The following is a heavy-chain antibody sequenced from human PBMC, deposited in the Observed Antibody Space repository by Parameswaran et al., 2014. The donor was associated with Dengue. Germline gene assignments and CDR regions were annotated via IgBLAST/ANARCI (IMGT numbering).Heavy chain of an antibody. CDR2: IYYSGST. J-gene: IGHJ5*02. D-gene: IGHD1-7*01. Sequence: VRQVPGKGLECIGYIYYSGSTYYNPSLKSRVTISVDTSKNQFSLKLSSVTAADTAVYYCAREVVTGPTNWFDPWAREPWSPSPQ. V-gene: IGHV4-31*02. CDR3: AREVVTGPTNWFDP.